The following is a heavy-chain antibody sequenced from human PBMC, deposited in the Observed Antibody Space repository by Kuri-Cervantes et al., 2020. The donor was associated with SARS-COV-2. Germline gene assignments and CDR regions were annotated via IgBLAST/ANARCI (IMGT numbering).Heavy chain of an antibody. J-gene: IGHJ1*01. CDR1: GFTFSSYG. V-gene: IGHV3-30*02. CDR2: IRYDGSNK. CDR3: AAFLSSGTYYEFQH. D-gene: IGHD3-10*01. Sequence: GESLKISCAASGFTFSSYGMHWVRQAPGKGLEWVAFIRYDGSNKYYADSVKGRFTISRDNAKNSLYLQMNGLRAEDTAMYYCAAFLSSGTYYEFQHWGQGTLVTVSS.